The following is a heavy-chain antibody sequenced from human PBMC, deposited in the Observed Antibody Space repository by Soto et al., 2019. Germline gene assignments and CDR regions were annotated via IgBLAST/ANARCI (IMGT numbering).Heavy chain of an antibody. Sequence: SETLSLTCTVSDYSIGSGYYWGWIRQPPGKGLEWIGSIIHSGNTNYNPSLKSRVTMSVDTSKNQFSLQLKSVTPEDTAVYYCVRDRYSSSGWFDPWGQGTPVTVSS. D-gene: IGHD3-10*01. CDR1: DYSIGSGYY. CDR3: VRDRYSSSGWFDP. J-gene: IGHJ5*02. CDR2: IIHSGNT. V-gene: IGHV4-38-2*02.